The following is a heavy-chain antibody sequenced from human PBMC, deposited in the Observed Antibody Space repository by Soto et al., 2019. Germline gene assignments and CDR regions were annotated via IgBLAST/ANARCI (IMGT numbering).Heavy chain of an antibody. CDR3: AIDDDLASNALDY. CDR2: IVNDGSNR. Sequence: QVHLVESGGGVVQPGGSLRLSCAASGFSFSRYGMHWVRQAPGEGLEWMAVIVNDGSNRDHADSVKGRFTISRDNSKNTLYLQMNSLIAEDTAMYYCAIDDDLASNALDYWSQGTLVTVSS. D-gene: IGHD4-4*01. J-gene: IGHJ4*02. V-gene: IGHV3-33*01. CDR1: GFSFSRYG.